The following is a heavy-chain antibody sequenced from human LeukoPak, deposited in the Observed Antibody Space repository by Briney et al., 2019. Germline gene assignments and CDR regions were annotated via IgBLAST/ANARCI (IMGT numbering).Heavy chain of an antibody. V-gene: IGHV3-30-3*01. D-gene: IGHD2-2*01. CDR1: GFTFSSYA. J-gene: IGHJ4*02. CDR2: ISYDGSNK. CDR3: ARGGDIVVVPAATLDY. Sequence: GGSLRLSCAASGFTFSSYAMHWVRQAPGKGLEWVAVISYDGSNKYYADSVKGRFTISRDNSKNTLYLQMNSLRAEDTAVYYCARGGDIVVVPAATLDYWGQGTLVTVSS.